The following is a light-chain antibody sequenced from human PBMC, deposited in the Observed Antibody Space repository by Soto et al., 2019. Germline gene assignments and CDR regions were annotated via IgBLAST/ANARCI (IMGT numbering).Light chain of an antibody. CDR1: SSNIGSNY. J-gene: IGLJ2*01. Sequence: QSVLTQPPSASGTPGQRVTISCSGSSSNIGSNYVYWYQQFPVTAPKLLIYRNDQRPSGVPDRFSGSKSGTSASLAISGLRSEDEADYYCAAWDDSLSGVVFGGGIKLTVL. V-gene: IGLV1-47*01. CDR3: AAWDDSLSGVV. CDR2: RND.